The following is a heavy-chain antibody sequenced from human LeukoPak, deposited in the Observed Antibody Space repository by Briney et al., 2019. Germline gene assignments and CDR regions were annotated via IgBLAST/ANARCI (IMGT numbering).Heavy chain of an antibody. CDR1: GDIVSSNSAA. Sequence: SQTLSLTCAISGDIVSSNSAAWNWIRQPPSRGLEWLGRTYYRSKWYNDYAVSVKSRITINPDTSKNQFSLQLNSVTPEDTAVYYCARGRAATRVGMDVWGQGTTVTVSS. J-gene: IGHJ6*02. CDR3: ARGRAATRVGMDV. CDR2: TYYRSKWYN. V-gene: IGHV6-1*01. D-gene: IGHD2-15*01.